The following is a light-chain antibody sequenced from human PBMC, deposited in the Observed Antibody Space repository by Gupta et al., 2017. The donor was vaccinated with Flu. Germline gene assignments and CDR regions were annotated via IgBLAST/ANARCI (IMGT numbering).Light chain of an antibody. V-gene: IGKV2-28*01. J-gene: IGKJ4*01. CDR1: QSLHHGNGYNY. CDR3: RQALQTPFT. Sequence: EIVMTQSPPSLPVTPGDPASISCRASQSLHHGNGYNYLDWYLQKPGQAPQLLIFLGSNVASGVPERFSDSGSGTEITLTISIVEAEDFGTYYCRQALQTPFTFGGGTKMEIK. CDR2: LGS.